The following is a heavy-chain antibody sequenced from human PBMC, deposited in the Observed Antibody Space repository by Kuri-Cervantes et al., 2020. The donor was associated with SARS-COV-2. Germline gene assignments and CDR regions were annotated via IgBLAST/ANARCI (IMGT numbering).Heavy chain of an antibody. Sequence: GESLKISCAASGFTFSSYAMHWVRQAPGKGLEWVAVISYDGSNKYYADSVKGRFTISRDNSKNTLYLQVNSLRAEDTAVYYCARSYTAMDLRLLAYYYYGMDVWGQGTTVTVSS. V-gene: IGHV3-30-3*01. CDR3: ARSYTAMDLRLLAYYYYGMDV. D-gene: IGHD5-18*01. CDR2: ISYDGSNK. CDR1: GFTFSSYA. J-gene: IGHJ6*02.